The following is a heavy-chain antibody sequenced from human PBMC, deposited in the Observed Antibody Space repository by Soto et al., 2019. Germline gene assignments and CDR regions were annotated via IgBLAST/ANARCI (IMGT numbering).Heavy chain of an antibody. J-gene: IGHJ4*01. D-gene: IGHD2-2*01. CDR3: ARPESDQHFGY. CDR2: IYPGSDYT. CDR1: GYTFTTYF. Sequence: ASVKVSCKASGYTFTTYFIHWVRQVPGQGLEWMEIIYPGSDYTKYAQKFQGRITLTRDTSTRTLYMELSSLTSEDTAVYFCARPESDQHFGYWG. V-gene: IGHV1-46*01.